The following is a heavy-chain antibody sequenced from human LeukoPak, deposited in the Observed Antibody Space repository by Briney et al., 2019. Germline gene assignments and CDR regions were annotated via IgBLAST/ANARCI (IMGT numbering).Heavy chain of an antibody. CDR2: IYYSGST. CDR1: GGSISSGGYY. CDR3: ARVSRTTVVALDY. V-gene: IGHV4-31*03. D-gene: IGHD4-23*01. J-gene: IGHJ4*02. Sequence: SETLSLTCTVSGGSISSGGYYWSWIRQHPGKGLEWIGYIYYSGSTYYNPSLKSRVTISVDTSKNQFSLKLSSVTAADTAVYYCARVSRTTVVALDYWGQGTLVTVSS.